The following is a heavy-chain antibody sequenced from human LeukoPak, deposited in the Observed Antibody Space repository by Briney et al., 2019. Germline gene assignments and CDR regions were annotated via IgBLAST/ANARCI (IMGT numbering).Heavy chain of an antibody. CDR2: ISSSSSYI. CDR1: GFTFSSYA. Sequence: GGSLRLSCAASGFTFSSYAMSWVRQAPGKGLEWVSSISSSSSYIYYADPVKGRFTISRDNAKNSLYLQMNSLRAEDTAVYYCARAYDFWSGFDYWGQGTLVTVSS. V-gene: IGHV3-21*01. J-gene: IGHJ4*02. D-gene: IGHD3-3*01. CDR3: ARAYDFWSGFDY.